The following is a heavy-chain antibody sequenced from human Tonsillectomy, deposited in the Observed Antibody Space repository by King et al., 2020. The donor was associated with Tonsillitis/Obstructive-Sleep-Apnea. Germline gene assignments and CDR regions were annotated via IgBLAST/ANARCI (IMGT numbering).Heavy chain of an antibody. CDR2: ISWNSGSI. CDR3: AKGPYSNYVGGVDY. Sequence: QLVQSGGGLVQPGRSLRLSCAASGFTFDDHAMHWVRQAPGKGLEWVSGISWNSGSIVYADSVKGRFTISRDNAKHSLYLQMNSLRVEDTAFYYCAKGPYSNYVGGVDYWGQGTLVTVSS. CDR1: GFTFDDHA. V-gene: IGHV3-9*01. J-gene: IGHJ4*02. D-gene: IGHD4-11*01.